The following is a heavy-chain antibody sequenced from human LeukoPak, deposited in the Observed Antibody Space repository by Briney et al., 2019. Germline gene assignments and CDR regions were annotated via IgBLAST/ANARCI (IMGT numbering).Heavy chain of an antibody. CDR2: ISTSGSTI. D-gene: IGHD2-21*02. CDR1: AFTCSDYY. CDR3: ARLIVVVTAAPGWFDP. V-gene: IGHV3-11*04. Sequence: GGSLILSCAASAFTCSDYYMSWFRQAPGMVLEWVSHISTSGSTIYYADSVKGRFTISRDNAKNSLYLQMNSLRAEDTAVYYCARLIVVVTAAPGWFDPWGQGTLVTVSS. J-gene: IGHJ5*02.